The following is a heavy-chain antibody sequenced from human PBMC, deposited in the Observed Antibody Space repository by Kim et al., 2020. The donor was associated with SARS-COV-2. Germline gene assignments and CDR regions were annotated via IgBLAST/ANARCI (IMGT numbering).Heavy chain of an antibody. CDR3: ARDESTVTSWFDT. CDR1: GYTFIGYY. Sequence: ASVKVYCKASGYTFIGYYMHWVRQARGQGLEWMGWINPNTGVTKYAETFQSRVTVTTDTSINTVYMELNSLTSDDTAVYYCARDESTVTSWFDTWGQGT. CDR2: INPNTGVT. J-gene: IGHJ5*02. V-gene: IGHV1-2*02. D-gene: IGHD4-4*01.